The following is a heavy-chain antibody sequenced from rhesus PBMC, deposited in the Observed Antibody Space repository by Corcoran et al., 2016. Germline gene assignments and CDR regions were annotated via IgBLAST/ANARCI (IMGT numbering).Heavy chain of an antibody. J-gene: IGHJ6*01. CDR1: GFTSGNSD. D-gene: IGHD2-21*01. V-gene: IGHV3S43*01. CDR3: ANTLEYCTGSGCYGLDS. CDR2: ISSGGSI. Sequence: EVQLVESGGGLVQPGGSLRLSCAAPGFTSGNSDLFWIRQAPGKGLEWVSYISSGGSIYYSDSVKGRFTISRDNAKNTLYLQMSSLRVEDTAVYYCANTLEYCTGSGCYGLDSWGQGVVVTVSS.